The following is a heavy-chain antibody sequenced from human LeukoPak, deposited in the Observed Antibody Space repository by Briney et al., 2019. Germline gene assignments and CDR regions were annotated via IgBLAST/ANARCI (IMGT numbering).Heavy chain of an antibody. CDR1: GFTFSDFY. V-gene: IGHV3-11*01. CDR3: AKGPYTAMVTGFDY. Sequence: PGGSLRLSCAASGFTFSDFYMTWIRQAPGKGLEWISYITSAGSTYYAGSVKGRFTISRDNSKNTLYLQMNSLRAEDTAVYYCAKGPYTAMVTGFDYWGQGTLVTVSS. J-gene: IGHJ4*02. D-gene: IGHD5-18*01. CDR2: ITSAGST.